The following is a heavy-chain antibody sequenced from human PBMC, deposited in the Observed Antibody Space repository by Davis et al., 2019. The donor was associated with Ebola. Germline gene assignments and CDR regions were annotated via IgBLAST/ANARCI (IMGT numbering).Heavy chain of an antibody. CDR1: GGTFSSYA. J-gene: IGHJ4*02. Sequence: SVTVSCKASGGTFSSYAISWVRQAPGQGLEWMGGIIPMFGTANYAQKFQGRVTITADESTSTAYMELSSLRSEDTAVYYCARDWRGNLVFDYWGQGTLVTVSS. D-gene: IGHD3-10*01. CDR3: ARDWRGNLVFDY. CDR2: IIPMFGTA. V-gene: IGHV1-69*13.